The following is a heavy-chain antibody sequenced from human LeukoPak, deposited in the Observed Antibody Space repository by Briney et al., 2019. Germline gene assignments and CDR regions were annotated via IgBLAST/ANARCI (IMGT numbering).Heavy chain of an antibody. CDR1: GFTFSSYS. D-gene: IGHD5-12*01. V-gene: IGHV3-21*01. CDR3: VRGWGYTGNFEF. J-gene: IGHJ4*02. Sequence: TGGSLRLSCAASGFTFSSYSMNWVRQAPGKGLGWVSSISSSSSYIYYADSVKGRFTISRDNAKNSLYLQMNSLRAEDTAMCYCVRGWGYTGNFEFWGQGTLVTVSS. CDR2: ISSSSSYI.